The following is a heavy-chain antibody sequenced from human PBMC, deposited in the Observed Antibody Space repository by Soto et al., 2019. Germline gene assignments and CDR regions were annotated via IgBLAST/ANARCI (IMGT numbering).Heavy chain of an antibody. CDR3: SRLAWTGTTLSPVPARRSGYYGMDV. Sequence: GGSLRLSCAASGLPFRSYRMQWVRQAPGQGLKWVSWINSDRNSTSSADSGKGRFTISRDNAKNTLFLQMNSLRAEDTAVYYCSRLAWTGTTLSPVPARRSGYYGMDVWGQGT. CDR1: GLPFRSYR. J-gene: IGHJ6*02. CDR2: INSDRNST. V-gene: IGHV3-74*01. D-gene: IGHD1-1*01.